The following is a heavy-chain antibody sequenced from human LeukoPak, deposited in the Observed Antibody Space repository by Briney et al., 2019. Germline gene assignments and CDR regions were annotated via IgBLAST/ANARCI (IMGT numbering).Heavy chain of an antibody. CDR1: GGSISTFY. J-gene: IGHJ4*02. CDR3: AKERSLMITFGPFDY. D-gene: IGHD3-16*01. CDR2: ISGSGGST. Sequence: ETLSLTCTVSGGSISTFYWSWVRQAPGKGLEWVSAISGSGGSTYYADSVKGRFTISRDNSKNTLYLQMNSLRAEDTAVYYCAKERSLMITFGPFDYWGQGTLVTVSS. V-gene: IGHV3-23*01.